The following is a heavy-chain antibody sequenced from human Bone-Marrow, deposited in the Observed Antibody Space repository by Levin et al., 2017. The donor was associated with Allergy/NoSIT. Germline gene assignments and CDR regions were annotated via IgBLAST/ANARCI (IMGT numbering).Heavy chain of an antibody. CDR3: ARVAMDYGDYEAIYYFDY. Sequence: SCAASGFTFSSYGMHWVRQAPGKGLEWVAVIWYDGSNKYYADSVKGRFTISRDNSKNTLYLQMNSLRAEDTAVYYCARVAMDYGDYEAIYYFDYWGQGTLVTVSS. J-gene: IGHJ4*02. CDR2: IWYDGSNK. CDR1: GFTFSSYG. V-gene: IGHV3-33*01. D-gene: IGHD4-17*01.